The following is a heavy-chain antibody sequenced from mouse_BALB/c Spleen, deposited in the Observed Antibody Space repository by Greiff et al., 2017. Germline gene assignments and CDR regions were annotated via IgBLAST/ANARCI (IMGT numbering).Heavy chain of an antibody. CDR3: ARAGYGNLWFAY. CDR2: IAPGSGST. Sequence: DLVKPGASVKLSCKASGYTFTSYWINWIKQRPGQGLEWIGRIAPGSGSTYYTEMFKGKATLTVDTSSSTAYIQLSSLSSEDSAVYFCARAGYGNLWFAYWGQGTLVTVSA. CDR1: GYTFTSYW. D-gene: IGHD2-1*01. J-gene: IGHJ3*01. V-gene: IGHV1S41*01.